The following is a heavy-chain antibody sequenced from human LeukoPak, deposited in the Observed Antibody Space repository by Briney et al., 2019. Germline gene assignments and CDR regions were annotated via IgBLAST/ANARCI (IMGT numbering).Heavy chain of an antibody. Sequence: PGGSLRLSCAASGFTFSSYAMHWVRQAPGKGLEWVAVISYDGSNKYYADSVKGRFTISRDNSKNTLYLQMNSLRAEDTAVYYCARVDVGIAAAGTSGALWFDPWGQGTLVTVSS. V-gene: IGHV3-30*04. J-gene: IGHJ5*02. D-gene: IGHD6-13*01. CDR1: GFTFSSYA. CDR3: ARVDVGIAAAGTSGALWFDP. CDR2: ISYDGSNK.